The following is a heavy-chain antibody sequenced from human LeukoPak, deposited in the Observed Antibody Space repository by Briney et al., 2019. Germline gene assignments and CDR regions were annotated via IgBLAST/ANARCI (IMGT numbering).Heavy chain of an antibody. CDR2: IIPMFGTA. D-gene: IGHD3-10*01. Sequence: ASVKVSCKASGGTFSSYAISWVRQAPGQGLEWMGGIIPMFGTANYAQKFQDRVTITADKSTSTAYMELSSLRSEDTAVYYCARDAYGSGSYYYWGQGTLVTVSS. CDR1: GGTFSSYA. CDR3: ARDAYGSGSYYY. V-gene: IGHV1-69*06. J-gene: IGHJ4*02.